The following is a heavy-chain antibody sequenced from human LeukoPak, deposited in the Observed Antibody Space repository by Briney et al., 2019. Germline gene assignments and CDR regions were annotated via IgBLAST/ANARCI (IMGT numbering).Heavy chain of an antibody. CDR2: IYSSGST. D-gene: IGHD2-2*01. V-gene: IGHV3-66*01. Sequence: PGGSLRLSCAASGFSLSDYSMNWVRQAPGKGLEWVSVIYSSGSTYYADSLKGRFTISRDNSNNTLYLQMNSLRAEDTAVYYCARDQGPDCSSTSCYHRYGMDVWGQGTTVTVSS. CDR3: ARDQGPDCSSTSCYHRYGMDV. J-gene: IGHJ6*02. CDR1: GFSLSDYS.